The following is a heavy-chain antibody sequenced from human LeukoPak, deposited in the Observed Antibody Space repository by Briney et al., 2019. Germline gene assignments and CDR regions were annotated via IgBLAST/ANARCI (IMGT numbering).Heavy chain of an antibody. V-gene: IGHV4-39*01. D-gene: IGHD6-13*01. J-gene: IGHJ4*02. Sequence: SEALSLTCTASGDSISSGSYLWGWIRLPPGKGLEWIGDHYYNGVTSYNPSLKSRVTISVDTSTNQFSLILTSVTAADTAVYYCARRQYGSSRADHWGQGTLVTVSS. CDR2: HYYNGVT. CDR3: ARRQYGSSRADH. CDR1: GDSISSGSYL.